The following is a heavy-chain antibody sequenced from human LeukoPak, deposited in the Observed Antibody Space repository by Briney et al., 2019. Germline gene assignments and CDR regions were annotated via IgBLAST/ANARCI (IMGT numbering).Heavy chain of an antibody. J-gene: IGHJ4*02. D-gene: IGHD3-10*01. CDR3: AKSLDGSGSLDY. CDR2: ISWNSGSI. Sequence: GRSLRLSCAASGFTFDVYAMHWVRQAPGKGLEGVSGISWNSGSIGYADSVKGRFTISRDNAKNSLYLQMNSLRAEDTALYYCAKSLDGSGSLDYWGQGTLVTVSS. V-gene: IGHV3-9*01. CDR1: GFTFDVYA.